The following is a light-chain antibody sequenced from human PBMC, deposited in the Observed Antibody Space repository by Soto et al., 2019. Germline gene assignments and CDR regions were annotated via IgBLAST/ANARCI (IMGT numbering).Light chain of an antibody. CDR2: LAS. CDR3: QQPNGYPPV. Sequence: DIQMTQSPSSLSASVGDTVTITCRASQHITNDCAWYQQKAGRAPKCLILLASRLQTGVPSRFSGSGSGTDFTLTISSLQPEDFATYYCQQPNGYPPVFGQGTKVEIK. V-gene: IGKV1-17*01. CDR1: QHITND. J-gene: IGKJ2*01.